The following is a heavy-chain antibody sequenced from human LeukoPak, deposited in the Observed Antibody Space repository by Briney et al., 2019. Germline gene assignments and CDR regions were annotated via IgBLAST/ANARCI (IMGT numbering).Heavy chain of an antibody. D-gene: IGHD6-13*01. CDR3: AKDKYSSSWNGMDV. CDR1: GFTFDDYA. CDR2: ISGDGGST. Sequence: GGSHRLSCAASGFTFDDYAMHWVRQAPGKGLEWVPLISGDGGSTYYADSVKGRFTISRDNSKNSLYLQMNSLRTEDAALYYCAKDKYSSSWNGMDVWGQGTTVTVSS. V-gene: IGHV3-43*02. J-gene: IGHJ6*02.